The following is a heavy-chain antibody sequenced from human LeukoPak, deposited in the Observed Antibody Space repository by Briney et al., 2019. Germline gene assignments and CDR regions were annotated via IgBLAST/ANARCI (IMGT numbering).Heavy chain of an antibody. D-gene: IGHD3-10*01. V-gene: IGHV1-69*05. CDR3: AGSFRRNYFDY. Sequence: GSSVKVSCKASGCSFSSYAISWVRQAAGQGLEWVGGIIPIFGTANYPQKFQGRVTITTDEFTNTDYMDLSSLRSEDTAVYCCAGSFRRNYFDYEGQGNVVTVSS. CDR2: IIPIFGTA. CDR1: GCSFSSYA. J-gene: IGHJ4*02.